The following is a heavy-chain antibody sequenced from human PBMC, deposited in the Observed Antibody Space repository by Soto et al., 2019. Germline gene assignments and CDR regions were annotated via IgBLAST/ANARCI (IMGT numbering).Heavy chain of an antibody. CDR2: INTGNGNT. V-gene: IGHV1-3*04. CDR3: TRVNTIFLNPEYYSYDMDV. D-gene: IGHD3-9*01. Sequence: QVPLVQSGAEVKKPGASVKVSCKASGYTFTTYAIHWVRQAPGQRLVWMGWINTGNGNTEYSQTFQGRVTITRDTSASTAYMELSSLSSEDTAMYYCTRVNTIFLNPEYYSYDMDVWGQGTTVTVAS. CDR1: GYTFTTYA. J-gene: IGHJ6*02.